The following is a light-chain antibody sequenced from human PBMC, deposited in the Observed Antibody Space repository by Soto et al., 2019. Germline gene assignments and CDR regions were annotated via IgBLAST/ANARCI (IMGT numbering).Light chain of an antibody. CDR1: QSRRSY. CDR3: QQIYRISHT. CDR2: AAC. J-gene: IGKJ2*01. V-gene: IGKV1-39*01. Sequence: DIQMTQSPSSLSASVGDRVTITCRASQSRRSYLNWYQLKPGKAPKALLYAACSLEGGVQSRFSGSGSGTDFTLTISSLQPDDFSTYFCQQIYRISHTLGQGTKLEIK.